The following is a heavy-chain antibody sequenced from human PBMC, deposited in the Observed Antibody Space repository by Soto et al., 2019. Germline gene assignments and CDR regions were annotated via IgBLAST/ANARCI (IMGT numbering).Heavy chain of an antibody. Sequence: ASVKVSCKAPGYTLTSYYMHCVRQAPGQGLEWMGIINPSGGSTNYAQKFQGRVTMTRDTSTSTVYMELSSLRSGDTAGYSCAKNGEQQRPKHYYNYGMDVGGQGTTVTVSS. D-gene: IGHD6-13*01. CDR3: AKNGEQQRPKHYYNYGMDV. CDR2: INPSGGST. V-gene: IGHV1-46*03. CDR1: GYTLTSYY. J-gene: IGHJ6*02.